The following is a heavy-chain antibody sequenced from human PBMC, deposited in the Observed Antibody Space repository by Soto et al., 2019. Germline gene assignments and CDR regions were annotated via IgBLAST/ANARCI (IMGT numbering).Heavy chain of an antibody. CDR2: IIPIFGTA. CDR1: GGAFSSYP. V-gene: IGHV1-69*13. Sequence: SVKVSGKASGGAFSSYPISWVLQAPGQGLEWMGGIIPIFGTANYAQKFQGRVTITADESTSTAYMELSSLRSEDTAVYYCARAPPTTVTTTTMDVWGQGTTVTVSS. J-gene: IGHJ6*02. CDR3: ARAPPTTVTTTTMDV. D-gene: IGHD4-17*01.